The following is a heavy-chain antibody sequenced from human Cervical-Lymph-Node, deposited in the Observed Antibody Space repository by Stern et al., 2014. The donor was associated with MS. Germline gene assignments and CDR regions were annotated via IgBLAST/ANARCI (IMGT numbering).Heavy chain of an antibody. V-gene: IGHV1-69*01. CDR3: ARGGLYYYYSGMDV. CDR1: GVTFSNSS. Sequence: QVQLVQSRTEVKKPGSSVKVSCKASGVTFSNSSITWVRQAPGQGLEWMGGIIPLFDSTHYAQMFQGRVTITADESTITSYMELNSLRSEDTAVYYCARGGLYYYYSGMDVWGQGTTVIVSS. J-gene: IGHJ6*02. CDR2: IIPLFDST.